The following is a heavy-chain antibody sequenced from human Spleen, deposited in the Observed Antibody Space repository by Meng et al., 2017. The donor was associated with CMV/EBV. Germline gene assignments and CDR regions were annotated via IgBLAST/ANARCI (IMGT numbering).Heavy chain of an antibody. CDR1: GFSFSSYA. Sequence: GESLKISCAASGFSFSSYALSWVRQAPGKGLEWVSDISGSGVRTNYADSVKGRFTTSRDNSKNTVYLQMNSLRVEDTAVYYCAKGDGRAFEFWSAWGQGTLVTVSS. V-gene: IGHV3-23*01. CDR2: ISGSGVRT. CDR3: AKGDGRAFEFWSA. D-gene: IGHD3-3*01. J-gene: IGHJ4*02.